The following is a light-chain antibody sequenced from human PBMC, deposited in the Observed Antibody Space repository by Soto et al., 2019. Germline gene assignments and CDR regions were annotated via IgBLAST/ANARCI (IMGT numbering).Light chain of an antibody. CDR2: WAS. J-gene: IGKJ1*01. V-gene: IGKV4-1*01. CDR1: RTLLDASNRKNY. Sequence: DIVLTQSPDSLAVSLGERATINCKSIRTLLDASNRKNYLSWYQKKSGQPPKLLIYWASTRESGVPDRFAGSGSGTDFTLTISRLQAEDVAVYYCQHYSTTPPAFGQGTKVE. CDR3: QHYSTTPPA.